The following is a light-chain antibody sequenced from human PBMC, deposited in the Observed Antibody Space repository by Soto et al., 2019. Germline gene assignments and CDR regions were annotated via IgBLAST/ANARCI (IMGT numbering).Light chain of an antibody. Sequence: DIVLTQSPDTLSLSPGESATLSCRASQSVSGNYLAWYQQKPGQSPRLLIYGSSDRATGIPDRFSGSGSGTDFPLTISRVEPEDFAVYYCQQYGSSPPYTFGQGTKLEIK. CDR3: QQYGSSPPYT. J-gene: IGKJ2*01. CDR1: QSVSGNY. V-gene: IGKV3-20*01. CDR2: GSS.